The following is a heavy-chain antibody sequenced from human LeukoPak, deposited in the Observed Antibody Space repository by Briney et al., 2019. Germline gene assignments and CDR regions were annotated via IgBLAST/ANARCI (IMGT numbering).Heavy chain of an antibody. Sequence: ASVKVSCKASGYTFTSYGISWVRQAPGQGLESMGWISAYNGNTNYAQKLQGRVTMTTDTSTSTAYMELRSLRSDDTAVYYCARADYGDYTDYFDYWGQGTLVTVSS. J-gene: IGHJ4*02. D-gene: IGHD4-17*01. V-gene: IGHV1-18*01. CDR3: ARADYGDYTDYFDY. CDR2: ISAYNGNT. CDR1: GYTFTSYG.